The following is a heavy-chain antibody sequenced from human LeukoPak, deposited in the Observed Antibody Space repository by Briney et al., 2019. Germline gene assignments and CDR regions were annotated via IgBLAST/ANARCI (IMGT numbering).Heavy chain of an antibody. CDR2: ISSSGSNI. CDR3: EPGKRSCICCYAHDAFDI. V-gene: IGHV3-11*04. CDR1: GFTFSSYS. J-gene: IGHJ3*02. D-gene: IGHD2-2*01. Sequence: PGGSLRLSCGASGFTFSSYSMSWVRQAPGKGLEWVSYISSSGSNIYYADSVKGRFTISRDNAKNSLSLQMNSLRAEDTAVNYCEPGKRSCICCYAHDAFDIWGQGTMVTVPS.